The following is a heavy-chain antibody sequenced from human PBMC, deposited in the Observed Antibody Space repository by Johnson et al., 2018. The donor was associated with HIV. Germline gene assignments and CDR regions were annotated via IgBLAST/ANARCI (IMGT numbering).Heavy chain of an antibody. D-gene: IGHD3-10*01. CDR1: GFTFSDHY. J-gene: IGHJ3*01. V-gene: IGHV3-11*01. CDR3: TRDRDGVGVS. CDR2: ISGSGSII. Sequence: QMLLVESGGGLVKPGGSLKLSCAVSGFTFSDHYMSWIRQTPGKGLQWVSYISGSGSIIYSTDSVQGRFTISRDNVKNSLSLQMSSLKTEDTAVYYCTRDRDGVGVSWGQGTMVTVSS.